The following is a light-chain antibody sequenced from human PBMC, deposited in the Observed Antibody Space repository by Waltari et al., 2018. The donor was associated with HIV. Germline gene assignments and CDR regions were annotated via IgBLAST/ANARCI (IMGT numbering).Light chain of an antibody. J-gene: IGKJ2*01. Sequence: EIVMMQSPATLSVSPGERATLSCRASQSVSSNLAWYQQKPGQAPRLLIYAASSRATGIPDRFSGSGSGTDFTLTISRLEPEDFAVYYCQQYGSSPYTFGRGTKLEIK. V-gene: IGKV3-20*01. CDR2: AAS. CDR3: QQYGSSPYT. CDR1: QSVSSN.